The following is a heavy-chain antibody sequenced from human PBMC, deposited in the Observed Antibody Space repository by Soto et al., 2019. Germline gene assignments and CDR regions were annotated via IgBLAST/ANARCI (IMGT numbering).Heavy chain of an antibody. V-gene: IGHV4-31*02. CDR2: VYYSGST. CDR1: GASINTGGYY. J-gene: IGHJ3*02. D-gene: IGHD2-15*01. Sequence: SSETLSLTCNVSGASINTGGYYWSWIRQHPGKGLEWIGFVYYSGSTSYSPSLESRVSISVDPSKRQFYLELASVTAADSAVYYCAREPCYGLGALDIWGQGTTVTVSS. CDR3: AREPCYGLGALDI.